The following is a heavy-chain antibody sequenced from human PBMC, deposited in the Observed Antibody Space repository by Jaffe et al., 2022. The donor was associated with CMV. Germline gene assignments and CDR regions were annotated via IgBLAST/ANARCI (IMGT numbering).Heavy chain of an antibody. D-gene: IGHD2-15*01. V-gene: IGHV4-59*08. CDR3: ARHSPYCSGGSCYSYYYYYMDV. CDR1: GGSISSYY. J-gene: IGHJ6*03. Sequence: QVQLQESGPGLVKPSETLSLTCTVSGGSISSYYWSWIRQPPGKGLEWIGYIYYSGSTNYNPSLKSRVTISVDTSKNQFSLKLSSVTAADTAVYYCARHSPYCSGGSCYSYYYYYMDVWGKGTTVTVSS. CDR2: IYYSGST.